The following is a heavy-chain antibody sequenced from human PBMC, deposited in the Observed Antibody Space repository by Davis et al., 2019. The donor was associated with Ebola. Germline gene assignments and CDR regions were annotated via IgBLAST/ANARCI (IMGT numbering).Heavy chain of an antibody. Sequence: GESLKISCAASGFTFSSYAMHWVRQAPGKGLEWVAVISYDGSNKYYADSVKGRFTISRDNSKNTLYLQMSSLRAEDTAVYYCARDRRVSIFGVADMDVWGKGTTVTVSS. V-gene: IGHV3-30-3*01. J-gene: IGHJ6*03. D-gene: IGHD3-3*01. CDR1: GFTFSSYA. CDR3: ARDRRVSIFGVADMDV. CDR2: ISYDGSNK.